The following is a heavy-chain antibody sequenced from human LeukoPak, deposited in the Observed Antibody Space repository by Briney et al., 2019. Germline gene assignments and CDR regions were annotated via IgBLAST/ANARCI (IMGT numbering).Heavy chain of an antibody. CDR2: IYSGGST. J-gene: IGHJ6*04. CDR3: ARTPGHCSGGSCYSGYYYGMDV. V-gene: IGHV3-53*01. Sequence: EGSLRLSCAASGFTVSSNYMSWVREAPGKGLEWVSVIYSGGSTYYADSVKGRFTISRDNSKNTLYLQMNSLRAEDTAVYYCARTPGHCSGGSCYSGYYYGMDVWGKGTTVTVSS. CDR1: GFTVSSNY. D-gene: IGHD2-15*01.